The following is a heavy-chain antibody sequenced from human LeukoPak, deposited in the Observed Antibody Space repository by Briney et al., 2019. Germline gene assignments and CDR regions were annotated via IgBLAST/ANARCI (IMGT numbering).Heavy chain of an antibody. J-gene: IGHJ3*02. CDR3: ARQADYGSGSYYQNAFDI. Sequence: SETLSLTCTVSGASISSYYWGWIRQPPGKGLEWIGSIYYSGSTYYNPSLKSRVTISVDTSKNQFSLKLSSVTAADTAVYYCARQADYGSGSYYQNAFDIWGQGTMVTVSS. CDR2: IYYSGST. D-gene: IGHD3-10*01. CDR1: GASISSYY. V-gene: IGHV4-39*07.